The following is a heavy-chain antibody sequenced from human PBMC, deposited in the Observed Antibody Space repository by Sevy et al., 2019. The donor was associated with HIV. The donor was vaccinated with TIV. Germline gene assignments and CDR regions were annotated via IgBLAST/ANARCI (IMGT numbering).Heavy chain of an antibody. V-gene: IGHV4-59*01. CDR3: ARGGEAAYCGGDCYRPFDY. Sequence: SDTLSLTCTVSDGSISSYYWSWIRQPPGKGLEWIGYIYYSGSTNYNPSLKSRVTISVDTSKNQFSLKLSSVTAADTAVYYCARGGEAAYCGGDCYRPFDYWGQGTLVTVSS. J-gene: IGHJ4*02. CDR2: IYYSGST. CDR1: DGSISSYY. D-gene: IGHD2-21*02.